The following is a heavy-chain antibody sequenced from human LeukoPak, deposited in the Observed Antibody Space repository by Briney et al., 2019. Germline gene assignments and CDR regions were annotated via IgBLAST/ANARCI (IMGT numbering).Heavy chain of an antibody. CDR3: GRAQWSPLPQH. Sequence: GGSLRLSCATSGFTFSNYWMSWVRQAPGKGLEWVANIKQDGSEKYYVDSVKGRFTISRDNAKNSLYLRMNSLTAEDTAVYYCGRAQWSPLPQHWGQGTLVTVSS. CDR1: GFTFSNYW. V-gene: IGHV3-7*03. CDR2: IKQDGSEK. D-gene: IGHD6-19*01. J-gene: IGHJ1*01.